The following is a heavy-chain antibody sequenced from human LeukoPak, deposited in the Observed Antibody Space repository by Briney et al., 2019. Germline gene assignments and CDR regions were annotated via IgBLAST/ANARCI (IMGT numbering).Heavy chain of an antibody. V-gene: IGHV3-9*01. CDR1: GFTFDDYA. J-gene: IGHJ3*02. CDR2: ISWNSGSI. CDR3: AKGSMVRGVIPRDAFDI. Sequence: PGRSLRLSCAASGFTFDDYAMHRVRQAPGKGLEWVSGISWNSGSIGYADSVKGRFTISRDNAKNSLYLQMNSLRAEDTALYYCAKGSMVRGVIPRDAFDIWGQGTMVTVSS. D-gene: IGHD3-10*01.